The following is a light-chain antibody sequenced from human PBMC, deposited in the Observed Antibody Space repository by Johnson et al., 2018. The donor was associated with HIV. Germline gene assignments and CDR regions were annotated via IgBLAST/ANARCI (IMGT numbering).Light chain of an antibody. J-gene: IGLJ1*01. CDR1: SSNIGNNY. Sequence: QSVLTQPPSVSAAPGQKVTISCSGSSSNIGNNYVSWYQQLPGTAPNLLIYENNKRPSGIPDRFSGSKSGTSATLGITGLQTVDEADYYCGTWDSSLSAYVIGTGTKVTVL. V-gene: IGLV1-51*02. CDR2: ENN. CDR3: GTWDSSLSAYV.